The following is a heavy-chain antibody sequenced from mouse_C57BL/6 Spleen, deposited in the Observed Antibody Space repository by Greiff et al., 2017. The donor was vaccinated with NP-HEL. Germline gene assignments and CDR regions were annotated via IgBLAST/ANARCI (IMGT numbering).Heavy chain of an antibody. J-gene: IGHJ1*03. CDR3: TRLIITTRYFDV. V-gene: IGHV1-15*01. CDR1: GYTFTDYE. CDR2: IDPETGGT. Sequence: VQLVESGAELVRPGASVTLSCKASGYTFTDYEMHWVKQTPVHGLEWIGAIDPETGGTAYNQKFKGKAILTADKSSSTAYMELRSLTSEDSAVYYCTRLIITTRYFDVWGTGTTVTVSS. D-gene: IGHD1-1*01.